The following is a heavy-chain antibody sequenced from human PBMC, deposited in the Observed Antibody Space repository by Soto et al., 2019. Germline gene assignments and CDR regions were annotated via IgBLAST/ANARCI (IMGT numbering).Heavy chain of an antibody. CDR3: ASFSRRAYGYY. V-gene: IGHV3-48*01. CDR1: GFIFSRYA. D-gene: IGHD4-17*01. CDR2: ISGSGTTR. Sequence: EVHLVESGGGLVQPGGSLRLSCAASGFIFSRYAINWVRQAPVKGLEWVSYISGSGTTRYYADSVKGRFTISRDYAKSSLYLQMYILRAEDTAMYYWASFSRRAYGYYWGQGTLVTVSS. J-gene: IGHJ4*02.